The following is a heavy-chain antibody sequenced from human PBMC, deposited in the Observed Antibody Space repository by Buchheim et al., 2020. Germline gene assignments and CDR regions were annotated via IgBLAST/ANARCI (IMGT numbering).Heavy chain of an antibody. CDR1: GFTFSSYA. Sequence: QVQLVESGGGVVQPGRSLRLSCAASGFTFSSYAMHWVRQAPGKGLEWVAVISYDGSNKYYADSVKGRFTISRDNSKNMLYLQMNSLRAEDTAVYYCARETSSDSSGYYYPWGYYYYGMDVWGQGTT. D-gene: IGHD3-22*01. J-gene: IGHJ6*02. CDR2: ISYDGSNK. CDR3: ARETSSDSSGYYYPWGYYYYGMDV. V-gene: IGHV3-30-3*01.